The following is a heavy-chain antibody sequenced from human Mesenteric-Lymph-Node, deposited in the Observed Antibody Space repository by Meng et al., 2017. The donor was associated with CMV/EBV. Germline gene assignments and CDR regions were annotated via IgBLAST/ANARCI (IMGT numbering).Heavy chain of an antibody. CDR1: GFSFSSSS. V-gene: IGHV3-21*04. CDR2: ISSSSGYI. CDR3: VRDPVGLSIP. Sequence: GSLRLSCAASGFSFSSSSMNWVRQAPGKGLEWVSSISSSSGYIYYADSVRGRFTVSRDNAKNSVFLQMNSLRAEDTAIYYCVRDPVGLSIPWGQGTLVTVSS. D-gene: IGHD1-26*01. J-gene: IGHJ5*02.